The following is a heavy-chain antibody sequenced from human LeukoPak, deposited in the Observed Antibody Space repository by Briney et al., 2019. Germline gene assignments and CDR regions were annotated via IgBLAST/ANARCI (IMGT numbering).Heavy chain of an antibody. CDR1: GYTFTGYY. Sequence: GASVKVSCKASGYTFTGYYVHWVRQAPGQGLEWMGWINPNSGGTNYAQKFRGRVTMTRDTSISTAYMELSRLRSDDTAVYYCARVTAARGYFDYWGQGTLVTVSS. V-gene: IGHV1-2*02. CDR2: INPNSGGT. J-gene: IGHJ4*02. D-gene: IGHD6-6*01. CDR3: ARVTAARGYFDY.